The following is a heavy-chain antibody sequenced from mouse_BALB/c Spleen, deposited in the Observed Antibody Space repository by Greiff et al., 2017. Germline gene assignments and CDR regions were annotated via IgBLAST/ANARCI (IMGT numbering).Heavy chain of an antibody. CDR1: GFSLTSYG. V-gene: IGHV2-9*02. D-gene: IGHD2-4*01. J-gene: IGHJ3*01. CDR2: IWAGGST. Sequence: VKLVESGPGLVAPSQSLSITSTVSGFSLTSYGVHWVRQPPGKGLEWLGVIWAGGSTNYNSALMSRLCISKDNSKSQVFLKMNSLQTDDTAMYYCARDKDYGGAWFAYWGQGTLVTVSA. CDR3: ARDKDYGGAWFAY.